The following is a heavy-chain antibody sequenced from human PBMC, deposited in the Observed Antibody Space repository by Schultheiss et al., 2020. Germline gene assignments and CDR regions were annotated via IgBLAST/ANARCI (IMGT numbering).Heavy chain of an antibody. V-gene: IGHV1-46*01. Sequence: ASVKVSCKTSGNSFTSHYMHWLRQAPGQGLEWMGLFKPESGDTYYAQTFKGRVTMTGDTSTGTLYMELTSLTSDDTAVYYCARDFGVLADALLDAFDIWGKGTMVTVSS. CDR1: GNSFTSHY. J-gene: IGHJ3*02. CDR2: FKPESGDT. D-gene: IGHD2-15*01. CDR3: ARDFGVLADALLDAFDI.